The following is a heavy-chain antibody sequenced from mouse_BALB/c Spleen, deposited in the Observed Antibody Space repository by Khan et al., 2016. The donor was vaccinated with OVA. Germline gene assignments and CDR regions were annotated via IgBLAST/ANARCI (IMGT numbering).Heavy chain of an antibody. CDR1: GFSLTGYG. CDR3: ARELRLGGCAY. D-gene: IGHD1-2*01. V-gene: IGHV2-6-7*01. J-gene: IGHJ3*01. Sequence: QVQLKQSGPGLVAPSQSLSITCTVSGFSLTGYGVNWVRQPPGKGLEWLGMIWSDGRTDYNSDLKSRLRISTDNSKSQVFFTINSLQTDDTARYYCARELRLGGCAYGGQGTLVTVSA. CDR2: IWSDGRT.